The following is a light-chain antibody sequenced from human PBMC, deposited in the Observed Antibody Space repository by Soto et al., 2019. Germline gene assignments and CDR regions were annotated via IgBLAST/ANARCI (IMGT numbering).Light chain of an antibody. CDR1: SSNIGSNT. J-gene: IGLJ3*02. Sequence: QSVRTQPPSASLTPGQRVTISCSGSSSNIGSNTVNWYQQLPGTAPRLLIYATNQRPSGVPDRFSGSKSGTSASLAISGLQSEDEADYYCAPWDDSLNGPVFGGGTKVTVL. CDR3: APWDDSLNGPV. CDR2: ATN. V-gene: IGLV1-44*01.